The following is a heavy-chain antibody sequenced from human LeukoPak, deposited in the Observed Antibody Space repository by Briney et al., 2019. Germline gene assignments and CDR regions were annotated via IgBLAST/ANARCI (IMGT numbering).Heavy chain of an antibody. CDR2: ISSSGSTI. CDR1: GFTFGSYE. Sequence: PGGSLRLSCAASGFTFGSYEMNWVRQAPGKGLEWVSYISSSGSTIYYADSVKGRFTISRDNAKNSLYLQMNSLRAEDTAVYYCARVRRRYCSGGSCSTYWYFDLWGRGTLVTVSS. J-gene: IGHJ2*01. D-gene: IGHD2-15*01. CDR3: ARVRRRYCSGGSCSTYWYFDL. V-gene: IGHV3-48*03.